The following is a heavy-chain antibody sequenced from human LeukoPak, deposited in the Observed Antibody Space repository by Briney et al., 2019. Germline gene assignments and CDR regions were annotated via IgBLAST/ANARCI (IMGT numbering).Heavy chain of an antibody. CDR3: ARTYYDFWSGYFTQLNWFDP. J-gene: IGHJ5*02. D-gene: IGHD3-3*01. Sequence: GASVKVSCKASGYTFTGYYMHWVRQAPGQGLEWMGWINPNSGGTNYAQKFQGRVTMTRDTSISTAYMELSRLRSDDTAVYYCARTYYDFWSGYFTQLNWFDPWGQGTLVTVSS. CDR2: INPNSGGT. V-gene: IGHV1-2*02. CDR1: GYTFTGYY.